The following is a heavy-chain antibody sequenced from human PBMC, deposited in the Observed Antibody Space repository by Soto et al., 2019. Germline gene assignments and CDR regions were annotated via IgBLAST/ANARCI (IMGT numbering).Heavy chain of an antibody. CDR2: ISGSGGST. D-gene: IGHD6-6*01. CDR1: GFTFSIYA. Sequence: GGSLRLSCSASGFTFSIYAMSWVRQAPGKGLEWVSAISGSGGSTYYSDSVKGRFTISRDNSKNTLYLQMNSLRAEDTAVYYCAKVQARLGNWFDPCGQGTLVTVSS. J-gene: IGHJ5*02. CDR3: AKVQARLGNWFDP. V-gene: IGHV3-23*01.